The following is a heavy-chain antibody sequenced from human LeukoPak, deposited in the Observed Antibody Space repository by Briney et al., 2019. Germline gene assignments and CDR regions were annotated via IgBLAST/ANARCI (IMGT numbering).Heavy chain of an antibody. CDR1: GGSISSYY. Sequence: SETLSLTCTVSGGSISSYYWSWIRQPPGKGLEWIGYIYYSGSTNYNPSLKSRVTISVDTSKNQFSLKLSSVTAADTAVYYCARVSALGGELLRFNWFDPWGQGTLVTVSS. D-gene: IGHD1-26*01. V-gene: IGHV4-59*01. J-gene: IGHJ5*02. CDR2: IYYSGST. CDR3: ARVSALGGELLRFNWFDP.